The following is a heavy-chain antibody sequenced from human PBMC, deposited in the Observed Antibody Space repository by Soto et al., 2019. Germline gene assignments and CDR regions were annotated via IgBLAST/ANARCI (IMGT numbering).Heavy chain of an antibody. CDR1: GGSISSGGYS. J-gene: IGHJ4*02. V-gene: IGHV4-30-2*01. CDR3: AREYSSSYFDY. Sequence: PSETLSLTCAVSGGSISSGGYSWSWIRQPPGKGLEWIGYIYHSGSTYYNPSLKSRVTISVDRSKNQFSLKLSSVTAADTAVYYCAREYSSSYFDYWGQGTLVTVSS. CDR2: IYHSGST. D-gene: IGHD6-6*01.